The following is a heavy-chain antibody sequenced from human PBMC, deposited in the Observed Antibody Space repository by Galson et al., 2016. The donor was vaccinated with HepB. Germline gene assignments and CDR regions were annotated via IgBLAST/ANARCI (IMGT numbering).Heavy chain of an antibody. CDR2: VNRDGSGT. D-gene: IGHD1-26*01. CDR1: GFTFTDYW. Sequence: CAASGFTFTDYWMVWVRQAPGKGLEYVANVNRDGSGTHYMDSAKGRFTISRDNARNSVGLQINSLRPEDTGLYYCLSGFTSGIWGQGTMVTVSS. CDR3: LSGFTSGI. J-gene: IGHJ3*02. V-gene: IGHV3-7*01.